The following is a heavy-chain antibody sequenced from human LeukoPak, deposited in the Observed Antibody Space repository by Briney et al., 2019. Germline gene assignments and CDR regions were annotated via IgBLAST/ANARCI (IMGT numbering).Heavy chain of an antibody. D-gene: IGHD6-13*01. CDR3: ARSPPQYSSSWFGFDY. CDR1: GGSISSYY. V-gene: IGHV4-4*07. CDR2: IYTSGST. J-gene: IGHJ4*02. Sequence: SETLSLTFTVSGGSISSYYRSWIRQPAGKGLEWIGRIYTSGSTNYNPSLKSRVTMSVDTSKNQFSLKLSSVTAADTAVYYCARSPPQYSSSWFGFDYWGQGTLVTVSS.